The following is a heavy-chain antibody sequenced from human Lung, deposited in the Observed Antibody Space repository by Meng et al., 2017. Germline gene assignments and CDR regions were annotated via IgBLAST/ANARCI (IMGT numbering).Heavy chain of an antibody. Sequence: QVQLVESGAGVKKPGASVKFSCKPSGYNFPDYYIHWVRRAPGQGLEWMGRINPKSGDTHYAQKFQARVTMTGDTSISTAYMELSGLRSDDTAMYYCARDEDISAAGKLFGDYWGQGTLVTVSS. CDR3: ARDEDISAAGKLFGDY. J-gene: IGHJ4*02. CDR2: INPKSGDT. D-gene: IGHD6-25*01. V-gene: IGHV1-2*06. CDR1: GYNFPDYY.